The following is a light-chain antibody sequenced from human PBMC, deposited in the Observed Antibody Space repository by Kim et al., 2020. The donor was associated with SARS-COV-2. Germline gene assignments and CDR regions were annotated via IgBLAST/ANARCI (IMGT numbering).Light chain of an antibody. J-gene: IGLJ3*02. CDR3: YSAADNIGV. CDR1: VLAKKY. CDR2: KDS. Sequence: SVSPGQTARITCSGDVLAKKYARWFQQKPGQAPVLVIYKDSERPSGIPERFSGSSSGTTVTLTISGAQVEDVADYYCYSAADNIGVFGGGTKLTVL. V-gene: IGLV3-27*01.